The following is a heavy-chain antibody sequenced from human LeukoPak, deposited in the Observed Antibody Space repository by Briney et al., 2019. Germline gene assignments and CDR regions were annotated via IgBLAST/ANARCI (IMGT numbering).Heavy chain of an antibody. CDR2: TRNKANSYTT. Sequence: GGSLRLSCAASGFTFSDHYMDWVRQAPGKGLEWVGRTRNKANSYTTEYAASVKGRFTISRDDSKNSLYLQMNSLKTEDTAVYYCARGVLRYFDWLDTAMDYYFDYWGQGTLVTVSS. CDR3: ARGVLRYFDWLDTAMDYYFDY. V-gene: IGHV3-72*01. J-gene: IGHJ4*02. D-gene: IGHD3-9*01. CDR1: GFTFSDHY.